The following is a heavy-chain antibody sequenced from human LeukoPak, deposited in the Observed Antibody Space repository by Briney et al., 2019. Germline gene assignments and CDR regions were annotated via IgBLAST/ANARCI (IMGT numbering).Heavy chain of an antibody. D-gene: IGHD2-15*01. CDR3: AKGQLVMVVAAAIDS. CDR2: ISGDGGST. J-gene: IGHJ1*01. V-gene: IGHV3-23*01. CDR1: GFTFNTYA. Sequence: PGGSLRLSCAASGFTFNTYAMSWVRQAPGKGLEWVSGISGDGGSTYYADSVKGRFTISRDNFKHTLYLQVNSLRAEDTAICYCAKGQLVMVVAAAIDSWGQGTLVAVSS.